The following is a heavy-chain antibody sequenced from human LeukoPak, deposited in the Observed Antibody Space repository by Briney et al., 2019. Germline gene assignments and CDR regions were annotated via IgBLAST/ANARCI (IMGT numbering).Heavy chain of an antibody. CDR2: INPNSGGT. V-gene: IGHV1-2*02. J-gene: IGHJ4*02. Sequence: ASVKVSCKASGYTFTGYYMHWVRQAPGQGLEWMGWINPNSGGTNYAQKFQGRVTMTRDTSISTAYMELSRLRSDDTAVYYCARTLYYYDSSGYLLDYWGQGTLVTVSS. CDR3: ARTLYYYDSSGYLLDY. CDR1: GYTFTGYY. D-gene: IGHD3-22*01.